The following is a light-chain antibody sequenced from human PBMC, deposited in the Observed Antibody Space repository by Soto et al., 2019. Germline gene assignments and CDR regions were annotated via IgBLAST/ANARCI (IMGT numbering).Light chain of an antibody. J-gene: IGKJ4*01. CDR1: QSVSSN. Sequence: EIVMTQSPATLSVSPGERATLSCRASQSVSSNLAWYQQKPGQAPRLLIYGASTRATGIPARFSGSGSGTEFTLTISGLQSADFAVYSCQHYNNWPPLTFGGGTKVEIK. V-gene: IGKV3-15*01. CDR3: QHYNNWPPLT. CDR2: GAS.